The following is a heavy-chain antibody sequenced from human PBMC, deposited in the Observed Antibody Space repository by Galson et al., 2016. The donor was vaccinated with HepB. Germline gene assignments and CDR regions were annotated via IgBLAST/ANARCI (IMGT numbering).Heavy chain of an antibody. Sequence: SLRLSCAASRFNSSTNAMNWVRQAPGKGMEWVSGISDSGSGTLYADSVKGRFTISIDNSKNTLYLQMNSLRAEDTAIYYCANQHTTGWYSCLTHWGQGTLATVSS. CDR2: ISDSGSGT. CDR1: RFNSSTNA. D-gene: IGHD6-19*01. V-gene: IGHV3-23*01. CDR3: ANQHTTGWYSCLTH. J-gene: IGHJ4*02.